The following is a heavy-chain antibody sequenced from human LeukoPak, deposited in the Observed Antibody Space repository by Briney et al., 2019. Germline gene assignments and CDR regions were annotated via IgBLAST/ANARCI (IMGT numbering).Heavy chain of an antibody. CDR3: ARQIDGSGSYFFTIDY. CDR1: GYRFTSYW. Sequence: GESLKISCKGSGYRFTSYWISWVRQMPGKGLEWMGRIDPSDSYTNYSPSFQGHVTISADKSISTAYLQWSSLKASDTAMYYCARQIDGSGSYFFTIDYWGQGTLVTVSS. V-gene: IGHV5-10-1*01. D-gene: IGHD3-10*01. J-gene: IGHJ4*02. CDR2: IDPSDSYT.